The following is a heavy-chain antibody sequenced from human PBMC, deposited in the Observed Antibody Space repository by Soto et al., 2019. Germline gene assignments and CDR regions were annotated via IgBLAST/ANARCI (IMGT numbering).Heavy chain of an antibody. Sequence: EVQLVESGGGLVQPGGTLRLSCAASGFTFSRHWMHWVRQAPGKGLVWVSRINSDGTSTNYADSVKGRFNISRDNAKNTLYLQMNSLRGEDTAVYHCVSPYTATIHNGLKSWGQGTLVTVSS. CDR1: GFTFSRHW. D-gene: IGHD5-12*01. V-gene: IGHV3-74*01. CDR2: INSDGTST. CDR3: VSPYTATIHNGLKS. J-gene: IGHJ4*02.